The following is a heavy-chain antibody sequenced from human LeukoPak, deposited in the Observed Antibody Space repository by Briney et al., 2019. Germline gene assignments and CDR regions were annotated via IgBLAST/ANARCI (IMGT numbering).Heavy chain of an antibody. CDR2: INHSGST. D-gene: IGHD1-26*01. CDR1: GGSFSGYY. J-gene: IGHJ4*02. Sequence: SETLSLTCAVYGGSFSGYYWSWIRQPPGKGLEWIGEINHSGSTNYNPSLKSRVTMSVDTSKNQFSLKLSSVTAADTAVYYCARLATRRAKDNDYWGQGTLVTVSS. V-gene: IGHV4-34*01. CDR3: ARLATRRAKDNDY.